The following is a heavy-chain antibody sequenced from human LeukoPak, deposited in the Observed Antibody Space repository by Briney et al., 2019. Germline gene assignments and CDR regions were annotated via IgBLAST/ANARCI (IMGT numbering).Heavy chain of an antibody. CDR3: AKVGQPWSIWDYFDY. V-gene: IGHV3-7*03. CDR1: GFTFSSYW. J-gene: IGHJ4*02. Sequence: GGSLRLSCAASGFTFSSYWMSWVRQAPGKGLEWVANIKQDGSEKYYVDSVKGRFTISRDNSKNTLYLQMNSLRAGDTAVYYCAKVGQPWSIWDYFDYWGQGTLVTVSS. CDR2: IKQDGSEK. D-gene: IGHD3-16*01.